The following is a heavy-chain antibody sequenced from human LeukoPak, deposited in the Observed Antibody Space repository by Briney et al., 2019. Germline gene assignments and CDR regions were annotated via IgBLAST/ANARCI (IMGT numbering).Heavy chain of an antibody. D-gene: IGHD5-12*01. Sequence: SETLSLTCTVSGGSISSNTYSWGWIRQPPGKGLEWIGSIYYGGSTNYNPSLKSRVTISVDTSKNQFSLKLSSVTAADTAVYYCASYRYSGYDSGPDAFDIWGQGTMVTVSS. CDR1: GGSISSNTYS. CDR2: IYYGGST. V-gene: IGHV4-39*07. J-gene: IGHJ3*02. CDR3: ASYRYSGYDSGPDAFDI.